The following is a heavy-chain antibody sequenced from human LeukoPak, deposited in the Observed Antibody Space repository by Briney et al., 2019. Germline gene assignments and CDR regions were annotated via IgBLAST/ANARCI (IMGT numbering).Heavy chain of an antibody. Sequence: PGGSLRLPCAASGFTFSSYGMHWVPQAPGKGLEWVAVISYDGSNKYYADSVKGRFTISRDNSKNTLYLQMNSLRAEDTAVYYCARDGPAMVPLDYWGQGTLVTVSS. D-gene: IGHD5-18*01. V-gene: IGHV3-30*03. CDR1: GFTFSSYG. J-gene: IGHJ4*02. CDR3: ARDGPAMVPLDY. CDR2: ISYDGSNK.